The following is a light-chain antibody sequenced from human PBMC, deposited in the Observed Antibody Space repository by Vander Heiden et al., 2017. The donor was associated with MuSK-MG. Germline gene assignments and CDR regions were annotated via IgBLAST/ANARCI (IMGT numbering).Light chain of an antibody. CDR1: QHIGSY. V-gene: IGKV1-39*01. J-gene: IGKJ1*01. CDR3: QQSYSIPWT. Sequence: DIQMTQSPSSLSASVGDRATITCRASQHIGSYLNWYQQKLGDAPKFLISAGSRLQRGVPSRISGSVSGTEFTLTISSLQPEDFATYYCQQSYSIPWTFGQGTKVEI. CDR2: AGS.